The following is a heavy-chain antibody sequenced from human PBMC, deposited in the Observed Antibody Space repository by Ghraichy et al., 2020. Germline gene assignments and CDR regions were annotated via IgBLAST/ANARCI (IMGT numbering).Heavy chain of an antibody. CDR2: IYSGGST. CDR3: ASARGSGASLFDD. CDR1: GFTVSSSY. Sequence: GGSLRLSCAASGFTVSSSYMSWFRQAPGKGLEWVSVIYSGGSTYYADSVKGRFTVSRDNSKNPVYLQMNSLRAEDTAVYYCASARGSGASLFDDWGQGTLVTVSS. D-gene: IGHD3-16*01. J-gene: IGHJ4*02. V-gene: IGHV3-53*01.